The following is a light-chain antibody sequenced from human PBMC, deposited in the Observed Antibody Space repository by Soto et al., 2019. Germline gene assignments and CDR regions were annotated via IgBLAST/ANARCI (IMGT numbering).Light chain of an antibody. J-gene: IGKJ5*01. V-gene: IGKV1D-12*01. Sequence: DIQMTQSPSTLSASVGDRVTISCRASQDIDKWVAWYQQRPGTAPKLLIYEATTVQNGVPSRFSGSGSGTDFSLTISSLQPDDSAIYFCQRGNSFSTAFGQGTRLEIK. CDR3: QRGNSFSTA. CDR2: EAT. CDR1: QDIDKW.